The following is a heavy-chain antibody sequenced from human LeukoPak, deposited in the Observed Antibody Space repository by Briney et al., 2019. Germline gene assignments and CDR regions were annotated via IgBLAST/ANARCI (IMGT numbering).Heavy chain of an antibody. J-gene: IGHJ4*02. CDR3: ARDLPTRSIAVAGTNFDY. CDR1: GFTFSSYG. Sequence: SGGSLRLSCAASGFTFSSYGMHWVRQAPGKGLEWVAVISYDGSNKYYADSVKGRFTISRDNSKNTLYLQMNSLRAEDTAVYYCARDLPTRSIAVAGTNFDYWGQGTLVTVSS. V-gene: IGHV3-30*03. CDR2: ISYDGSNK. D-gene: IGHD6-19*01.